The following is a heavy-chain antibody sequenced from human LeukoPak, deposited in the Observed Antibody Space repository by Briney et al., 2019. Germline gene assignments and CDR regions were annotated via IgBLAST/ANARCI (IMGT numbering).Heavy chain of an antibody. V-gene: IGHV3-21*01. CDR3: ARAGYGDYSDY. D-gene: IGHD4-17*01. CDR2: ISSSSYI. CDR1: GFTFSSYS. J-gene: IGHJ4*02. Sequence: GGSLRLSRAASGFTFSSYSMNWVRQAPGKGLEWVSSISSSSYIYYADSVKGRFTISRDNAKNSLYLQMNSLRAEDTAVYYCARAGYGDYSDYWGQGTLVTVSS.